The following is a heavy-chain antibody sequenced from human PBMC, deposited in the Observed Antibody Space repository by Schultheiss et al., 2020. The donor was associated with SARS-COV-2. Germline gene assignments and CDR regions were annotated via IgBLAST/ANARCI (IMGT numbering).Heavy chain of an antibody. Sequence: ASVKVSCKASGYTFTNNYMHWVRQAPGQGLEWMGWMNPNSGNTGYAQKFQGRVTITRNSSLSTAYMELSSLRSEDTAVYYCAMGGWDYSKSYYYYGMDVWGQGTTVTVSS. CDR3: AMGGWDYSKSYYYYGMDV. CDR1: GYTFTNNY. CDR2: MNPNSGNT. D-gene: IGHD4-11*01. V-gene: IGHV1-8*03. J-gene: IGHJ6*02.